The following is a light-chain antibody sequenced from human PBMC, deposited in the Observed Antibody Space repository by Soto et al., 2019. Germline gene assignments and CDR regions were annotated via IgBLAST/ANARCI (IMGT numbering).Light chain of an antibody. Sequence: PGTRSWSPGERATHSFRASQTVSSAYLAWFQQKPGQAPRLLIYGASSRATGIPDRFSGAGSGTEFTLTISRAAPEDYAVYNSPQPNNWPTAFGHRTKVDI. V-gene: IGKV3-20*01. CDR1: QTVSSAY. J-gene: IGKJ1*01. CDR2: GAS. CDR3: PQPNNWPTA.